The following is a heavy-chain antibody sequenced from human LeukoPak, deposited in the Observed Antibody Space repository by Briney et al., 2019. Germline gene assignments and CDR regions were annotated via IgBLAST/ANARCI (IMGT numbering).Heavy chain of an antibody. D-gene: IGHD5-18*01. CDR2: ISDDGSRR. CDR3: AREDVGYGFDS. J-gene: IGHJ4*02. CDR1: GFTFSRFG. V-gene: IGHV3-30*03. Sequence: SLRLSCAASGFTFSRFGIHWVRQAPGKGLEWVAVISDDGSRRFYVDSVKGRFTISRDNSKDTLYLQMYSLRAEDTAVYYCAREDVGYGFDSWGQGTLVTVSS.